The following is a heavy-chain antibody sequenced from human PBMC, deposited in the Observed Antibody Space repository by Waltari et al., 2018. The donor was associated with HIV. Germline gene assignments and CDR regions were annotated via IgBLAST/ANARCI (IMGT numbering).Heavy chain of an antibody. J-gene: IGHJ6*02. CDR1: GFTVSSDG. V-gene: IGHV3-7*01. D-gene: IGHD1-26*01. CDR2: IKQDGSEK. Sequence: EVHLVESGGTLVQPGGSLRLSCAASGFTVSSDGMSWVRQAPGKGLEWVANIKQDGSEKNYVASMKGRFTISRDNAKNSLYLQMNSLRVEDTAVYYCARESATSPRYAMDVWGQGTTVTVSS. CDR3: ARESATSPRYAMDV.